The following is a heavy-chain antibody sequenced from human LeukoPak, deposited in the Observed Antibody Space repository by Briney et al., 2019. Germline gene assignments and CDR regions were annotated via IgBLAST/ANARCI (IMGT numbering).Heavy chain of an antibody. J-gene: IGHJ4*02. Sequence: SGGSLRLSCAASGFNFSSYGMHWVRQAPGKGLEWVTSIWFDGSNIHYADSVKGRVIISRENSKSALYLQMNSLRAEDTAIYYCARDSLPMAVTGPFDHWGQGALVTVSS. CDR3: ARDSLPMAVTGPFDH. D-gene: IGHD6-19*01. CDR1: GFNFSSYG. V-gene: IGHV3-33*01. CDR2: IWFDGSNI.